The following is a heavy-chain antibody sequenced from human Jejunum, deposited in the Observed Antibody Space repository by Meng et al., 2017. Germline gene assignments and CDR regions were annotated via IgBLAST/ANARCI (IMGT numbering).Heavy chain of an antibody. CDR1: GYMFTAYD. D-gene: IGHD5-12*01. CDR2: INGGNGNT. Sequence: QVQLVQSGAEVEKSGASVKVSCRASGYMFTAYDIHWVRQAPGQRLEWMGWINGGNGNTKYSQRFQDRVSLTRDTSANTAYMELSRLRSEDTAMYYCARINGYDYGHVLDYWGQGTLVTVSS. CDR3: ARINGYDYGHVLDY. V-gene: IGHV1-3*01. J-gene: IGHJ4*02.